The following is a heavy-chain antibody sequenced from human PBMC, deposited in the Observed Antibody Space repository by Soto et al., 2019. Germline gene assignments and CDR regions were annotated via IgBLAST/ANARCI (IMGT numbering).Heavy chain of an antibody. CDR2: IHYSGST. CDR1: GGSITSYY. CDR3: AREGKQGGFDY. V-gene: IGHV4-59*01. J-gene: IGHJ4*02. D-gene: IGHD3-16*01. Sequence: PSETLSLTCTVSGGSITSYYWSWIRQPPGKRLESIGYIHYSGSTNYNPSLKSRVTISVDTSKNQFSLNLSSVTAADTAVYYCAREGKQGGFDYWGQGTLVTVPS.